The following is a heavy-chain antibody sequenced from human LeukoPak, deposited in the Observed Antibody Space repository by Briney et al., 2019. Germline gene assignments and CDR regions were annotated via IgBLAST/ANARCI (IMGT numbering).Heavy chain of an antibody. V-gene: IGHV1-2*06. J-gene: IGHJ4*02. Sequence: GASVKGSCKASGYTFTGYHIHWVRQAPGQGLEWMGPINPYSGDTNFQGRVTMTRDTSITTAYMDLSSLTPDDTAVYFCARDQGSLTRSWYTGYWGQGTQVTVSS. CDR3: ARDQGSLTRSWYTGY. CDR1: GYTFTGYH. CDR2: INPYSGDT. D-gene: IGHD2-2*02.